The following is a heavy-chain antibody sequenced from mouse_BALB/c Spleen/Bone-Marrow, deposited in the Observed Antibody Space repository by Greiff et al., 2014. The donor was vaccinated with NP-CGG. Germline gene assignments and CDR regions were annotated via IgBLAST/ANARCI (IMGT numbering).Heavy chain of an antibody. Sequence: QVQLQQSGPELVKPGASVKMSCKASGYIFTDYVINLVKQRGGQGLEWTGEIYPESGSTYYNEKFKGKATLTADKSSNTVYMQLSSLTSEDSAVYFCARGPWVTYWGQGTLVTVSA. CDR3: ARGPWVTY. CDR2: IYPESGST. V-gene: IGHV1-77*01. J-gene: IGHJ3*01. CDR1: GYIFTDYV.